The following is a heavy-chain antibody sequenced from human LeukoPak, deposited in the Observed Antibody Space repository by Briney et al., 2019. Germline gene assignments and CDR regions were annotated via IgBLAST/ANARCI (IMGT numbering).Heavy chain of an antibody. D-gene: IGHD6-19*01. CDR1: GGSMRGYY. Sequence: SETLSLTCTVSGGSMRGYYWRWIRQPPGKGLELIGYVYYSGTANYNPSLESRVTILVDTSKNQFSLNLSSVTAADTAVYYCARTKSGWYYSDYWGQGTLVSVSP. CDR3: ARTKSGWYYSDY. J-gene: IGHJ4*02. V-gene: IGHV4-59*08. CDR2: VYYSGTA.